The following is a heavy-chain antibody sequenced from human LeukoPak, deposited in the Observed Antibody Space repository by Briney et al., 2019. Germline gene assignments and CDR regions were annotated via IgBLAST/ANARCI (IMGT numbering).Heavy chain of an antibody. J-gene: IGHJ5*02. CDR2: INQDGSEK. CDR1: GFTFSSYW. V-gene: IGHV3-7*01. Sequence: GGSLRLSCAASGFTFSSYWMSWVRQAPGKGLEWVANINQDGSEKYNVDSVKGRFTIARENAKNSLYLQMNSLRAEDTAVYYCVRQMIRFWFDPWGQGTQVTVSS. D-gene: IGHD3-16*01. CDR3: VRQMIRFWFDP.